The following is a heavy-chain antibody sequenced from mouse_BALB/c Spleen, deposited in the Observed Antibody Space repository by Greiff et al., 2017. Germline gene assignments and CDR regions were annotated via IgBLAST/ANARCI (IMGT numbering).Heavy chain of an antibody. CDR2: ISNLAYSI. CDR1: GFTFSDYG. V-gene: IGHV5-15*02. J-gene: IGHJ4*01. CDR3: ARVYGNYGSAMDY. D-gene: IGHD2-1*01. Sequence: EVKLQESGGGLVQPGGSRKLSCAASGFTFSDYGMAWVRQAPGKGPEWVAFISNLAYSIYYADTVTGRFTISRENAKNTLYLEMSSLRSEDTAMYYFARVYGNYGSAMDYWGQGTAVTVSS.